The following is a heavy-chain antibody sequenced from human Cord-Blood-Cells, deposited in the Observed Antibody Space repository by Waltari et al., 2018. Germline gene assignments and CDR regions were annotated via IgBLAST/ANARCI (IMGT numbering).Heavy chain of an antibody. J-gene: IGHJ4*02. Sequence: QVQLQQWGAGLLKPSETLSLTCAVYGGSFSGYYWSWIRQPPGKGLEWIGEIHHSGSTNYNPTLKSRVTISVDTSKNQFSLKLSSVTAADTAVYYCARHYYYGSGSYPLFDYWGQGTLVTVSS. CDR1: GGSFSGYY. CDR3: ARHYYYGSGSYPLFDY. D-gene: IGHD3-10*01. CDR2: IHHSGST. V-gene: IGHV4-34*01.